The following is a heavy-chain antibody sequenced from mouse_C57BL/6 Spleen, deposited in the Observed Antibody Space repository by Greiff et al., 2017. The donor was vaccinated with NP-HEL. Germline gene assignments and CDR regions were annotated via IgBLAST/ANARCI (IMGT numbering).Heavy chain of an antibody. CDR3: AEHEGNPWFAY. J-gene: IGHJ3*01. Sequence: EVMLVESGGDLVKPGGSLKLSCAASGFTFSSYGMSWVRQTPDKRLEWVATISSGGSYTYYPDSVKGRFTISRDNAKNTLYLQMSSLESEDTAMYYWAEHEGNPWFAYWGQGTLVTVSA. CDR1: GFTFSSYG. D-gene: IGHD2-1*01. V-gene: IGHV5-6*02. CDR2: ISSGGSYT.